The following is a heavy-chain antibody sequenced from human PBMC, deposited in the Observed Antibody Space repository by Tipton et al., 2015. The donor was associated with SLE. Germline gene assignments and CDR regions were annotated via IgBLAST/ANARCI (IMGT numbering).Heavy chain of an antibody. Sequence: TLSLTCIVSGGSISSSSYYWGWIRQPPGKGLEWIGSVYYSGSTYYNPSLTSRVSISADRSKNQFSLQLSSVTAADTAVYYCASLTLLVATTIDYWGQGTLVTVSS. D-gene: IGHD5-12*01. CDR3: ASLTLLVATTIDY. J-gene: IGHJ4*02. CDR2: VYYSGST. V-gene: IGHV4-39*07. CDR1: GGSISSSSYY.